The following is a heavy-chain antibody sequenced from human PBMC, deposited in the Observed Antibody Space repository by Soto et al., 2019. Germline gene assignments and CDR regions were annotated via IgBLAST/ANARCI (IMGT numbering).Heavy chain of an antibody. Sequence: GGSLRLSCAASGFTFRSYSMNWVRQAPGKGLEWVSYISSSSSTIYYADSVKGRFTISRDNAKNSLYLQMNSLRDEDTAVYYCARDGNYDYVWGSYRHLSWGQGTLVTGSS. V-gene: IGHV3-48*02. J-gene: IGHJ5*02. CDR3: ARDGNYDYVWGSYRHLS. CDR2: ISSSSSTI. CDR1: GFTFRSYS. D-gene: IGHD3-16*02.